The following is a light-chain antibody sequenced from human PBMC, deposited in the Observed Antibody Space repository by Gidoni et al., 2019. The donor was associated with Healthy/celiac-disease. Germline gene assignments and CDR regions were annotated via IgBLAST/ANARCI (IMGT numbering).Light chain of an antibody. CDR1: QSVLYSSNNKNY. CDR3: QQYYSTPLT. J-gene: IGKJ4*01. Sequence: DIVMTQYPDSLAVSLGERATINCKSSQSVLYSSNNKNYLAWYQPKPGQPPKLLIYWASTREARVPDRCSGSGSGTDFTLTISSLQAEDVAVYYCQQYYSTPLTFGGGTKVEIK. V-gene: IGKV4-1*01. CDR2: WAS.